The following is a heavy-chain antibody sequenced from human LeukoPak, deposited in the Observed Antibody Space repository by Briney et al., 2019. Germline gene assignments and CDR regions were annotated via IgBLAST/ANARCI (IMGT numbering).Heavy chain of an antibody. CDR2: IFYSGST. V-gene: IGHV4-39*01. D-gene: IGHD4-17*01. Sequence: SETLSLTCTVSGGSISSSSYFWGWIRQPPGRGLEWIGSIFYSGSTYYNPSLNSRVTISIDTSKNQFSLRLSSVTAADTAVYYCARQMNTVTADYWGQGTLVTVSS. CDR1: GGSISSSSYF. CDR3: ARQMNTVTADY. J-gene: IGHJ4*02.